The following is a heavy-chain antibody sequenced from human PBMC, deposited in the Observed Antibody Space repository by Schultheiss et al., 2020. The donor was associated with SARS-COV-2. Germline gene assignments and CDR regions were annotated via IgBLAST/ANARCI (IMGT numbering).Heavy chain of an antibody. J-gene: IGHJ4*02. Sequence: SETLSLTCAVSGGSIRSSGYYWSWIRQPPGKGLEWIGYIYYSGSTNYNPSLKSRVTISVDTSKNQFSLRLNSVTAADTAVYYCTRQRPHYYYDGGNYYEPWGRGTLVTVSS. CDR1: GGSIRSSGYY. CDR3: TRQRPHYYYDGGNYYEP. CDR2: IYYSGST. V-gene: IGHV4-61*05. D-gene: IGHD3-22*01.